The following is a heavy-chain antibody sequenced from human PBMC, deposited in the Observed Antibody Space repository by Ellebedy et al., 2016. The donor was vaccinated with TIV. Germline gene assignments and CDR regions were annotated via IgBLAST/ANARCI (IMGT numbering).Heavy chain of an antibody. Sequence: GESLKISCVASGFTFDSYAMHWVRQAPGQGLEWMGIINPSGAYATYAQQFQGRVTMTRDTSTSTVYMELSSLRSEDTAVYYCARDVTVTTTEAFDYWGQGTLVTVSS. V-gene: IGHV1-46*02. CDR1: GFTFDSYA. CDR3: ARDVTVTTTEAFDY. J-gene: IGHJ4*02. CDR2: INPSGAYA. D-gene: IGHD4-17*01.